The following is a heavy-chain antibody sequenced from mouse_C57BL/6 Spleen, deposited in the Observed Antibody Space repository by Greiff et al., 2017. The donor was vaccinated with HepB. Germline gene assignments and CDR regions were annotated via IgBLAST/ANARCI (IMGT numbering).Heavy chain of an antibody. D-gene: IGHD1-3*01. CDR3: ARNYNPYYYAMDY. V-gene: IGHV1-22*01. CDR1: GYTFTDYN. J-gene: IGHJ4*01. Sequence: VQLQQSGPELVKPGASVKMSCKASGYTFTDYNMHWVKQSHGKSLEWIGYINPNNGGTSYNQKFKGKATLTVNKSSSTAYMALRSLTSEDSAVYYCARNYNPYYYAMDYWGQGTSVTVSS. CDR2: INPNNGGT.